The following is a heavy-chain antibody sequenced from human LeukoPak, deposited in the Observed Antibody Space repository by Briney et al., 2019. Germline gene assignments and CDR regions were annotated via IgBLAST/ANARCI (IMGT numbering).Heavy chain of an antibody. J-gene: IGHJ3*02. CDR3: AGSYSSSRGAFDI. CDR1: GGSISSGGYS. D-gene: IGHD6-13*01. Sequence: SEILSLTCAVSGGSISSGGYSWSWIRQPPGKGLEWIGYIYHSGSTYYNPSLKSRVTISVDRSKNQFSLKLSSVTAADTAVYYCAGSYSSSRGAFDIWGQGTMVTVSS. CDR2: IYHSGST. V-gene: IGHV4-30-2*01.